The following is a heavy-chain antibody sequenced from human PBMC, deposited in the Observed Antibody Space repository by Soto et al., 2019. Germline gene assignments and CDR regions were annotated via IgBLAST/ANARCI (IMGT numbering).Heavy chain of an antibody. J-gene: IGHJ4*02. CDR2: ISTYNGNT. V-gene: IGHV1-18*01. CDR3: AREMATITSLDY. D-gene: IGHD5-12*01. CDR1: GYTFTTYD. Sequence: ASVKVSCKASGYTFTTYDISWVRQAPGQGLEWMGRISTYNGNTNYPQSLQGRVTMTTDTSTSTAYMELRSLRSDDTAVYYCAREMATITSLDYWGQGTLVTVSS.